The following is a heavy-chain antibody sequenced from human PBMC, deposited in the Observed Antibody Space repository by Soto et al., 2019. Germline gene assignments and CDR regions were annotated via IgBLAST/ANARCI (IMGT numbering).Heavy chain of an antibody. CDR3: AREVGMITFGGVIVNYFDY. Sequence: GGSLRLSCAASGFTFSNNAMSWVRQAPGKGLEWVSALSGSGISTFYADSVKGRFTVSRDNSKSTLYLQINSLRAEDTAVYYCAREVGMITFGGVIVNYFDYWGQGTLVTVSS. V-gene: IGHV3-23*01. CDR2: LSGSGIST. D-gene: IGHD3-16*02. CDR1: GFTFSNNA. J-gene: IGHJ4*02.